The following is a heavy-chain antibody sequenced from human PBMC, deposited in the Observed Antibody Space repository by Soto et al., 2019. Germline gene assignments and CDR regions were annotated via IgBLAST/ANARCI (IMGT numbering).Heavy chain of an antibody. D-gene: IGHD2-15*01. CDR2: ISGSGGST. V-gene: IGHV3-23*01. CDR1: GFTFSSYA. J-gene: IGHJ3*02. Sequence: PGGSLRLSCAASGFTFSSYAMSWVRQAPGKGLEWVSAISGSGGSTYYADSVKGRFTISRDNSKNTLYLQMNSLRAEDTAVYYCATAEDIVVVVAEARAFDIWGQGTMVTVSS. CDR3: ATAEDIVVVVAEARAFDI.